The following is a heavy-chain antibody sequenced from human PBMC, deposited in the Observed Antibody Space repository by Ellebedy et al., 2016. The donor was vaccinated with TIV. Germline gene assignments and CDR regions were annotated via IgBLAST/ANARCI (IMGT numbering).Heavy chain of an antibody. CDR3: ARESGRPPWGYYYYGMDV. Sequence: GESLKISCAASGFTFSNAWMSWVRQAPGKGLEWVANIKQDGSEKCYVDSVKGRFTISRDNAKNSLYLQMNSLIAEDTAVYYCARESGRPPWGYYYYGMDVWGQGTTVTVSS. J-gene: IGHJ6*02. V-gene: IGHV3-7*01. D-gene: IGHD7-27*01. CDR2: IKQDGSEK. CDR1: GFTFSNAW.